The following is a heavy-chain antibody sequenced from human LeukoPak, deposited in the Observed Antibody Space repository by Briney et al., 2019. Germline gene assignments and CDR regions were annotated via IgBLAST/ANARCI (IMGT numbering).Heavy chain of an antibody. V-gene: IGHV3-15*01. J-gene: IGHJ4*02. CDR2: IKRKADGGPT. CDR3: TTDGGMGATLAAY. CDR1: GFTFSNAW. D-gene: IGHD1-26*01. Sequence: GGSLRLSCAASGFTFSNAWMNWVRQAPGKGLGWVGRIKRKADGGPTDYAAPVKGRFAISRDDSKTTLDLQMNSLKSEDTAVYYCTTDGGMGATLAAYWGQGTLVTVSS.